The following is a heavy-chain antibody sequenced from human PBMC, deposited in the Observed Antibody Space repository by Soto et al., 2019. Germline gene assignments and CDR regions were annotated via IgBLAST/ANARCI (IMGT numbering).Heavy chain of an antibody. Sequence: SETLSLTCAVSGYSISSGYYWGWIRQPPGKGLEWIGSIYHSGSTYYNPSLKSRVTISVDTSKNQFSLKLSSVTAADTAVYYCATLGAPHAIGGYSYYYGMDVWGQGTTVTVSS. J-gene: IGHJ6*02. CDR2: IYHSGST. D-gene: IGHD2-8*01. V-gene: IGHV4-38-2*01. CDR1: GYSISSGYY. CDR3: ATLGAPHAIGGYSYYYGMDV.